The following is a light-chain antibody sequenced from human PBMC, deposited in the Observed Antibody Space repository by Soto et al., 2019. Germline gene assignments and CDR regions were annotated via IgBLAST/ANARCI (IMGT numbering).Light chain of an antibody. V-gene: IGLV2-14*01. J-gene: IGLJ1*01. CDR1: STDVGGYNY. CDR3: SLYTCSSTLGV. CDR2: QVS. Sequence: QSVLTQPAPVSGSTGQSITISSTGTSTDVGGYNYVPWHQQHPGKAPNITISQVSNRPPGIPTRFSGSKSGISSSLTISVLQAEDEADYYCSLYTCSSTLGVFGTGTKVTDL.